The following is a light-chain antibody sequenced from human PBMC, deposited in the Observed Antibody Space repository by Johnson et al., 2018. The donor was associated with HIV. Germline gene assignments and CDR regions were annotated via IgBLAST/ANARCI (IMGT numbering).Light chain of an antibody. J-gene: IGLJ1*01. Sequence: QSVLTQPPSASGPPGQRVTISCSGSSSNIVSNTVNWYQHLPGTAPNLLIYRDIQRPSGVPDRFSASKSGTSASLAICGLQAEDEADYYCAAWDDSLNGHYVFGTGTKVTVL. CDR2: RDI. CDR1: SSNIVSNT. CDR3: AAWDDSLNGHYV. V-gene: IGLV1-44*01.